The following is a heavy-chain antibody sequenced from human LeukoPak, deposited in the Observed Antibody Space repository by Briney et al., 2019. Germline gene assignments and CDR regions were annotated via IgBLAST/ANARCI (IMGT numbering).Heavy chain of an antibody. CDR1: GFTFSSYA. V-gene: IGHV3-30-3*01. J-gene: IGHJ5*02. CDR3: ARELQLNWFDP. D-gene: IGHD5-24*01. CDR2: ISYDGSNK. Sequence: GGSLRLSCAASGFTFSSYAMSWVRQAPGKGLEWVAVISYDGSNKYYADSVKGRFTISRDNSKNTLYLQMNSLRAEDTAVYYCARELQLNWFDPWGQGTLVTVSS.